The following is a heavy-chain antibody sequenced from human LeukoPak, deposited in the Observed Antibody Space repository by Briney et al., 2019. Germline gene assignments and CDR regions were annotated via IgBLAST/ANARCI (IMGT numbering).Heavy chain of an antibody. CDR3: ARWSRGTYDSSGYYSLNWFDP. CDR2: ISSSSSYI. Sequence: GGSLRLSCTASGFTFSSYSMNWVRQAPGKGLEWVSSISSSSSYIYYVDSVKGRFTISRDNANNSLYLQMNSLRDEDPAVYYCARWSRGTYDSSGYYSLNWFDPWGQGTLVTVSS. J-gene: IGHJ5*02. CDR1: GFTFSSYS. D-gene: IGHD3-22*01. V-gene: IGHV3-21*01.